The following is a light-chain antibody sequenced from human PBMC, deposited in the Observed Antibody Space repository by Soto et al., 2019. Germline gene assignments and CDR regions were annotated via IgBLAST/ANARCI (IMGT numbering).Light chain of an antibody. Sequence: EIVVTQSPATLSVSPGERATLSCRASKSVGSNLAWYQQKPGQAPRLLIYGASTRATGLPARFSGSGSGTEFTLTISSLQSEDFAVYSCQQYNNWPLTFGGGTKVDIK. CDR3: QQYNNWPLT. J-gene: IGKJ4*01. CDR2: GAS. CDR1: KSVGSN. V-gene: IGKV3-15*01.